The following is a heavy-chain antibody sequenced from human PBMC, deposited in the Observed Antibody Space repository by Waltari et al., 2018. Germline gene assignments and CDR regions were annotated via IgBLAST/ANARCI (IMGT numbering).Heavy chain of an antibody. CDR2: IKNNGDT. CDR3: ARGWQNSGTNDL. Sequence: QLPPQQWGAGVVKPSETLSLTCPVHGSFTGYYWSWIRHPPGKGLEWIGQIKNNGDTSYKTSLKSRVTISADTSKNQVSLRLTSVTAADTAVYYCARGWQNSGTNDLWGPGSLVIVSS. CDR1: GSFTGYY. V-gene: IGHV4-34*01. D-gene: IGHD3-10*01. J-gene: IGHJ5*02.